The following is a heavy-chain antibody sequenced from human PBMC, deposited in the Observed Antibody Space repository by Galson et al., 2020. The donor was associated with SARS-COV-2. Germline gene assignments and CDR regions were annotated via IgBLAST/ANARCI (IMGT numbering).Heavy chain of an antibody. D-gene: IGHD1-7*01. Sequence: KISCKPSGGSLSNFAINWVRQAPGQGLEWMGGIIPFFGTTDYVEKFQGRVTFSADESTTTAYMELSSLSSEDTAVYYCATKQSDTETNTYYYYYHAVDVWGQGTTVTVSS. CDR2: IIPFFGTT. J-gene: IGHJ6*02. CDR1: GGSLSNFA. V-gene: IGHV1-69*01. CDR3: ATKQSDTETNTYYYYYHAVDV.